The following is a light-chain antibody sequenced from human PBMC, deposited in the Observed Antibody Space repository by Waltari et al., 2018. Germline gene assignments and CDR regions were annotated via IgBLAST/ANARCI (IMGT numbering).Light chain of an antibody. V-gene: IGKV1-33*01. J-gene: IGKJ1*01. Sequence: DIQLTQSPSSLSASVGDRVPITCQASQDISHYLTWYQQKPGKAPKLLIQDASKETEVPSRFSGSGSGTDFTFTISSLQPEDIATYYCQHYDNLLSWTFGQGTKVEVK. CDR1: QDISHY. CDR3: QHYDNLLSWT. CDR2: DAS.